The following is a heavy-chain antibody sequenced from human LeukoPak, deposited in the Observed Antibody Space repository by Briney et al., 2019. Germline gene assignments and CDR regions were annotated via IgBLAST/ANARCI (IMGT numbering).Heavy chain of an antibody. V-gene: IGHV4-59*01. CDR2: IYYSGST. CDR1: GGSISSYY. CDR3: AREGVVAGSWFDP. Sequence: PSETLSLTCTVSGGSISSYYWSWIRQPPGKGLEWIGYIYYSGSTNYNPSLKRRVTISVDTSKNQFSLKLSSVTAADTAVYYCAREGVVAGSWFDPWGQGTLVTVSS. D-gene: IGHD2-15*01. J-gene: IGHJ5*02.